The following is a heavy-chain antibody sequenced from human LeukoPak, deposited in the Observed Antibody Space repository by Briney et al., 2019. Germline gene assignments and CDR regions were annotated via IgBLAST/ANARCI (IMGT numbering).Heavy chain of an antibody. CDR3: ASSWGYYDSSGYPEGAFDI. J-gene: IGHJ3*02. CDR2: IYYSGST. Sequence: SETLSLTCPVSGGSVGSGSYYGSWIRQPPGKGLEWIGYIYYSGSTNYNPSLKSRVTISVDTSKNQFSLKLSSVTAADTAVYYCASSWGYYDSSGYPEGAFDIWGQGTMVTVSS. CDR1: GGSVGSGSYY. V-gene: IGHV4-61*01. D-gene: IGHD3-22*01.